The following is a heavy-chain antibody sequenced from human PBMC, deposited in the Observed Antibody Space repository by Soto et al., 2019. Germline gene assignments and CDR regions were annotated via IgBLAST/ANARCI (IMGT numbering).Heavy chain of an antibody. CDR1: GYIFTNYD. Sequence: QVQMVQSGAEVKKPGASVKVSCKASGYIFTNYDITWVRQAPGQGLEWMGWISAYNGNTNYAQRLQDRVTMTTDTSTSTAYMELRSRGSDDAAVYYCARGVDGDYWGQGTLIIVSS. V-gene: IGHV1-18*01. CDR2: ISAYNGNT. J-gene: IGHJ4*02. CDR3: ARGVDGDY. D-gene: IGHD3-3*01.